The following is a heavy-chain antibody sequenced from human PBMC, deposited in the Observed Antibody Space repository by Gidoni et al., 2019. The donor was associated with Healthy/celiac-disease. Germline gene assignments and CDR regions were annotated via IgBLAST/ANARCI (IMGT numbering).Heavy chain of an antibody. J-gene: IGHJ3*02. D-gene: IGHD3-22*01. V-gene: IGHV3-11*01. Sequence: QVQLVESGGGLVKPGGSLRLSCSASGFTFSDYYMSWIRQAPGKGLEWVSYISSSGSTIYYADSVKGRFTISRDNAKNSLYLQMNSLRAEDTAVYYCARDPAADYYDSSGYLGGAFDIWGQGTMVTVSS. CDR1: GFTFSDYY. CDR2: ISSSGSTI. CDR3: ARDPAADYYDSSGYLGGAFDI.